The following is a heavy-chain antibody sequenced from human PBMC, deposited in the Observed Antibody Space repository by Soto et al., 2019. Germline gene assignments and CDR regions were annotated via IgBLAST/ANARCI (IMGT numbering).Heavy chain of an antibody. V-gene: IGHV3-73*02. CDR3: AGDHYYNREV. J-gene: IGHJ6*02. Sequence: EVQLVESGGGLVQPGGSLKLSCAASGFPFSGSAMHWVRQASGKGLEWVGRIRSKPNSYATAYAESVKGRFTISRNDSKNTAYLQMNSLNTEDTAVYYCAGDHYYNREVWGRGTTVTVSS. CDR2: IRSKPNSYAT. CDR1: GFPFSGSA. D-gene: IGHD7-27*01.